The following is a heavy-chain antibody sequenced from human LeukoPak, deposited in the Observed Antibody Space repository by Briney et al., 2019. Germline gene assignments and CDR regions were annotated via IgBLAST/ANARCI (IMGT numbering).Heavy chain of an antibody. Sequence: PSETLSLTCSISGDSIRRNYWSWIRQPPGKGLEWIGYIHYSGNTNYNPSLKSRVSISVDTSKNQFSLKLTSVIAADTAVYYCAAYRSGTHYNSYYFDDWGQGTLVTVSS. D-gene: IGHD3-10*01. V-gene: IGHV4-59*08. CDR1: GDSIRRNY. J-gene: IGHJ4*02. CDR3: AAYRSGTHYNSYYFDD. CDR2: IHYSGNT.